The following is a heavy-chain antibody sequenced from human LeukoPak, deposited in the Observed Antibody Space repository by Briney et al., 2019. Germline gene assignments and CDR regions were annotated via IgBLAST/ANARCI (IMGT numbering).Heavy chain of an antibody. CDR1: GGSISSYY. CDR2: IYYSGST. Sequence: SETLSLTCTVSGGSISSYYWSWIRQPPGKGLEWIGYIYYSGSTNYNPSLKSRVTISVDTSKNQFSLKLSSVTAADTAVYYCARGFGIVVVPAAIRRNWFDPWGQGTLVTVSS. V-gene: IGHV4-59*12. J-gene: IGHJ5*02. D-gene: IGHD2-2*01. CDR3: ARGFGIVVVPAAIRRNWFDP.